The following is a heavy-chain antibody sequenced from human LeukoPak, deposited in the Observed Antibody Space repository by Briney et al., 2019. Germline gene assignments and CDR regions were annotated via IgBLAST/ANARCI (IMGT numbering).Heavy chain of an antibody. CDR1: GFTFSSYA. J-gene: IGHJ4*02. CDR2: ISGSGGST. CDR3: ANVSVVTAIPYYFDY. D-gene: IGHD2-21*02. V-gene: IGHV3-23*01. Sequence: PGGSLRLSCAASGFTFSSYAMSWVRQAPGKGLEWVSAISGSGGSTYYADSVKGRFTISRDNSKNTLYLQMNSLRAEDTAVYYCANVSVVTAIPYYFDYWGQGTLVTVSS.